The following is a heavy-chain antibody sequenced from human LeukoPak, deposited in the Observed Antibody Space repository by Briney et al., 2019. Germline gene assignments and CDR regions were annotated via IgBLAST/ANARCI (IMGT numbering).Heavy chain of an antibody. CDR3: ATDTAVAGTLDY. V-gene: IGHV1-2*02. CDR1: GYTFTGYY. D-gene: IGHD6-19*01. Sequence: ASVKVSCKASGYTFTGYYMHWVRQAPGQGLEWMGWINPNSGGTNYAQKFQGRVAMTRDTSISTAYMELSRLRSDDTAVYYCATDTAVAGTLDYWGQGTLVTVSS. CDR2: INPNSGGT. J-gene: IGHJ4*02.